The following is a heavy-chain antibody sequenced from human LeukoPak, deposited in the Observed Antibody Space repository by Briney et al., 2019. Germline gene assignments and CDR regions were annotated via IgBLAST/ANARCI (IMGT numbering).Heavy chain of an antibody. CDR3: ARVRLGELYPVGDY. D-gene: IGHD3-16*01. CDR1: GYTFTSYA. CDR2: INAGNGNT. V-gene: IGHV1-3*01. Sequence: ASVKVSCKASGYTFTSYAMHWVRQAPGQRLEWMGWINAGNGNTKYSQKFQGRVTITRDTSASTAYMELSSLTSEDTAVYYCARVRLGELYPVGDYWGQGTLVTDSS. J-gene: IGHJ4*02.